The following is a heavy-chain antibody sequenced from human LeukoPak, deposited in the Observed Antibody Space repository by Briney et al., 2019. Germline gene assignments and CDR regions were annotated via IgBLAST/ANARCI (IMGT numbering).Heavy chain of an antibody. CDR2: IIPIFGTA. CDR3: ARALRGYSYGHNDY. J-gene: IGHJ4*02. V-gene: IGHV1-69*05. CDR1: GGTFSSYA. D-gene: IGHD5-18*01. Sequence: VASVKVSCKASGGTFSSYAIGWVRQAPGQGLEWMGRIIPIFGTANYAQKFQGRVTITTDESTSTAYMELSSLRSEDTAVYYCARALRGYSYGHNDYWGQGTLVTVSS.